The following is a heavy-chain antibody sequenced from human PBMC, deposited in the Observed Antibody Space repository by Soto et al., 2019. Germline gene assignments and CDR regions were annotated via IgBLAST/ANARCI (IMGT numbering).Heavy chain of an antibody. CDR3: ANGRNYDFWITQPNWFHP. Sequence: QVQLVQSGAEVKKPGSSVKVSCKASGGTFSSYAISWVRQAPGQGLEWMGGIIPIFGTANYAQKFQGRVTITADDSTSTAYMELSSLRSEDTAVYYCANGRNYDFWITQPNWFHPWGQGTLVTVSS. CDR1: GGTFSSYA. J-gene: IGHJ5*02. V-gene: IGHV1-69*12. CDR2: IIPIFGTA. D-gene: IGHD3-3*01.